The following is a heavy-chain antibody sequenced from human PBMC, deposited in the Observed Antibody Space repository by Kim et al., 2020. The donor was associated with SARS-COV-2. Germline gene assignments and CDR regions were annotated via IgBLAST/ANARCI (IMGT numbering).Heavy chain of an antibody. V-gene: IGHV1-18*01. CDR1: GYTFTSYG. J-gene: IGHJ6*02. CDR2: ISAYNGNT. D-gene: IGHD6-6*01. Sequence: ASVKVSCKASGYTFTSYGISWVRQAPGQGLEWMGWISAYNGNTNYAQKLQGRVTMTTDTSTSTAYMELRSLRSDDTAVYYCARRSSSSGVYYYYYYGMDVWGQGTTVTVSS. CDR3: ARRSSSSGVYYYYYYGMDV.